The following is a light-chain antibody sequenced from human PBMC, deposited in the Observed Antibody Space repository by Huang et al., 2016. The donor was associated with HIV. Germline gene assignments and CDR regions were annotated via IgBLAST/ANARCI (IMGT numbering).Light chain of an antibody. CDR1: KSVRSN. CDR2: GAS. Sequence: EIAMTQSPATLSVSPGERATLSCRASKSVRSNFAWYQQKPGQAPRLLMYGASPRPNGIPSRFSGSGSGTEFTLTISSLQSEDFAVYYCQQYDNWPPLTFGGGTKVEI. J-gene: IGKJ4*01. CDR3: QQYDNWPPLT. V-gene: IGKV3-15*01.